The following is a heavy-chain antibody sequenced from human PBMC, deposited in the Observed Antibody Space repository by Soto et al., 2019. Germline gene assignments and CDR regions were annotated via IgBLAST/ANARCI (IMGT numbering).Heavy chain of an antibody. Sequence: SVKVSCKASGGTFSSYAISWVRQAPGQGLEWMGGIIPIFGTANYAQKFQGRVTITADESTSTAYMELSSLRSEDTAVYYCARRGVVPAPMSSIRVPYYYYYGMDVWGQGTTVTVSS. J-gene: IGHJ6*02. CDR3: ARRGVVPAPMSSIRVPYYYYYGMDV. D-gene: IGHD2-2*01. V-gene: IGHV1-69*13. CDR2: IIPIFGTA. CDR1: GGTFSSYA.